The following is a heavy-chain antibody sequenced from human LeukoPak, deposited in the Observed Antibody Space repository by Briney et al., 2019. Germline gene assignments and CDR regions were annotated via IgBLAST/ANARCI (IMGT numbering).Heavy chain of an antibody. V-gene: IGHV4-39*07. Sequence: SETLSLTCTVSGGSISSSSYYWGWIRQPPGKGLEWIGSIYYSGSTYYNPSLKSRVTISVDTSKNQFSLKLSSVTAADTAVYYCARVTPPRYNWNDPKSYYFDYWGQGTLVTVSS. J-gene: IGHJ4*02. CDR2: IYYSGST. D-gene: IGHD1-1*01. CDR1: GGSISSSSYY. CDR3: ARVTPPRYNWNDPKSYYFDY.